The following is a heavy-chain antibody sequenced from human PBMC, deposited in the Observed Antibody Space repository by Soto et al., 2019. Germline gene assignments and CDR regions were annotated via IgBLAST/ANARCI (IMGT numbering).Heavy chain of an antibody. Sequence: SETLSLTCAVSGGSISSSNWWSWVRQPPGKGLEWIGEIYHSGSTNYNPSLKSRVTISVDKSKNQFSLKLSSVTAADTAAYYCASFQYCSSTSCLDYWGQGTLVTVSS. CDR1: GGSISSSNW. D-gene: IGHD2-2*01. V-gene: IGHV4-4*02. CDR2: IYHSGST. J-gene: IGHJ4*02. CDR3: ASFQYCSSTSCLDY.